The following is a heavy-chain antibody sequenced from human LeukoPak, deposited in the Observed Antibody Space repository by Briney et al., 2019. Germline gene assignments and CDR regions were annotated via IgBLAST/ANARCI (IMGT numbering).Heavy chain of an antibody. CDR1: GYTFTGYY. D-gene: IGHD6-19*01. V-gene: IGHV1-2*02. Sequence: ASVKVSCKASGYTFTGYYMHWVRQAPGQGLEWMGWINSNSGGTNYAQKFQGRVTMTRDTSISTAYMELSRLRSDDTAVYYCARPGATTGYSSGWYSYWGQGTLVTVSS. CDR2: INSNSGGT. CDR3: ARPGATTGYSSGWYSY. J-gene: IGHJ4*02.